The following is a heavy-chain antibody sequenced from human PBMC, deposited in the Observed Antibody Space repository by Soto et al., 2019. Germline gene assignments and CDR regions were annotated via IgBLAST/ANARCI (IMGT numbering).Heavy chain of an antibody. CDR3: ARGDAIMIIVTTNYVLEV. D-gene: IGHD3-22*01. J-gene: IGHJ6*02. CDR1: GGSFSNYG. V-gene: IGHV1-69*12. Sequence: QVQVVQSGAEVKKPGSSVKVSCKASGGSFSNYGISWVRQAPGQGLEWMGGIIPVFGTPHYAQKFQDRVTITADEATRTAYMEVSSLTPDDTAVYYCARGDAIMIIVTTNYVLEVWGQGTTVTVSS. CDR2: IIPVFGTP.